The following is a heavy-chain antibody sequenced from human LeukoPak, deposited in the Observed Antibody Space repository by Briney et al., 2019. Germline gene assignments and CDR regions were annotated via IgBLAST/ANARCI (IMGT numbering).Heavy chain of an antibody. CDR2: IYPADSDT. V-gene: IGHV5-51*01. CDR1: GYSFTNYW. D-gene: IGHD1-1*01. Sequence: GESLKISCKGSGYSFTNYWIGWVRQMPGKGLEWMGIIYPADSDTRYSPSFRGHVTISTDNSISTAYLQWNTLKASDTAIYYCARQERADWYIDLWGRGTLVTVSS. J-gene: IGHJ2*01. CDR3: ARQERADWYIDL.